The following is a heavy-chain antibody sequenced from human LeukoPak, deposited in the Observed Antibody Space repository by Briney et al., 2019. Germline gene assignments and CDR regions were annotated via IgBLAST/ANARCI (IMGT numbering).Heavy chain of an antibody. V-gene: IGHV1-69*13. D-gene: IGHD6-13*01. CDR1: GGTFSSNA. CDR2: IIPIFGTP. J-gene: IGHJ4*02. Sequence: SVKVSCKAAGGTFSSNAISWVRQAPGQGLEWMRGIIPIFGTPNYAHKFQDRVTITADQSTSTAYMELSALRSEDTAVYYCANRGGGGIGMGILGSYDVWGQGTLVTVSS. CDR3: ANRGGGGIGMGILGSYDV.